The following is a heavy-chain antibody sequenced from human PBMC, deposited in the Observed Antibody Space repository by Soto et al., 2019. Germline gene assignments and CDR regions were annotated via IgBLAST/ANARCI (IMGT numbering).Heavy chain of an antibody. CDR2: ISSSSYI. CDR3: AGDLGDSSSPPGGDY. CDR1: GFTFSSYS. D-gene: IGHD6-6*01. V-gene: IGHV3-21*01. J-gene: IGHJ4*02. Sequence: EVQLVESGGGLVKPGGSLRLSCAASGFTFSSYSMNWVRQAPGKGLEWVSSISSSSYIYYADSVKGRFTLSRDNAKNSLYLQMNRLRAEDTAVYYCAGDLGDSSSPPGGDYWGQGTLVTVSS.